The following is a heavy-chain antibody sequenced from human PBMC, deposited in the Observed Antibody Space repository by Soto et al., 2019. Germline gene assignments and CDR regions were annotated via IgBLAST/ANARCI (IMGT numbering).Heavy chain of an antibody. D-gene: IGHD6-19*01. CDR3: AGDMYSSGWYLYYYYGMDV. Sequence: EASVKVSCKASGYTFTGYYMHWVRQAPGQGLEWMGWINPNSGGTNYAQKFQGRVTMTRDTSISTAYMELSRLRSDDTAVYYCAGDMYSSGWYLYYYYGMDVWGQGTTVTVSS. CDR2: INPNSGGT. CDR1: GYTFTGYY. J-gene: IGHJ6*02. V-gene: IGHV1-2*02.